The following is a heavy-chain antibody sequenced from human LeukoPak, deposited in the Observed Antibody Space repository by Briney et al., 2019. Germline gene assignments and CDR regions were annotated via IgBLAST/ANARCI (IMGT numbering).Heavy chain of an antibody. CDR3: AKGGQTDRFDY. CDR2: ISSNGGTT. V-gene: IGHV3-64*04. D-gene: IGHD5-12*01. CDR1: GFTFSSYA. J-gene: IGHJ4*02. Sequence: GGSLRLSCSASGFTFSSYAMHWVRQAPGKGLEYVSGISSNGGTTYYADSVKGRFTISRDNSKSTLYLQMNSLRAEDTAVFYCAKGGQTDRFDYWGQGALVTVSS.